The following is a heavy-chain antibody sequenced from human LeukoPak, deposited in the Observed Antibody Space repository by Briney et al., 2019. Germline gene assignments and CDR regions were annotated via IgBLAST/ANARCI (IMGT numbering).Heavy chain of an antibody. CDR2: FDPEDGET. D-gene: IGHD1-26*01. CDR3: ASPNVGATPSGAFDI. Sequence: GASVKVSCKVSGYTLTELSMHWVRQAPGKGLEWMGGFDPEDGETIYAQKFQGRVTMTEDTSTDTAYMELSSLRSEDTAMYYCASPNVGATPSGAFDIWGQGTMVTVSS. V-gene: IGHV1-24*01. J-gene: IGHJ3*02. CDR1: GYTLTELS.